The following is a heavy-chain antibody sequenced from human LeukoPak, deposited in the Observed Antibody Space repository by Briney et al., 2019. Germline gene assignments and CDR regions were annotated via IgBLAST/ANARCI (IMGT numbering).Heavy chain of an antibody. Sequence: GGSLRLSCAASGFTFSDYYMSWIRQAPGKGLEWVSYISSSGSTIYYADSVKGRFTISRDNAKNSLYLQMNSLRAEDTAVYYCATRVPAAHQSNYFDYWGQGTLVTVSS. CDR1: GFTFSDYY. CDR3: ATRVPAAHQSNYFDY. V-gene: IGHV3-11*01. J-gene: IGHJ4*02. D-gene: IGHD2-2*01. CDR2: ISSSGSTI.